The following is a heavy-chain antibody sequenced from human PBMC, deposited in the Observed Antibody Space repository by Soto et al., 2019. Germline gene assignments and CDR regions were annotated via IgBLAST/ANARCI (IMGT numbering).Heavy chain of an antibody. Sequence: ESGGGLVQPGGSLRLSCAASGFTVSSNYMSWVRQAPGKGLEWVSVIYSGGSTYYADSVKGRFTISRDNSKNTLYLQMNSLRAEDTAVYYCARAGAGYSSGWHYFDYWGQGTLVTVSS. V-gene: IGHV3-66*01. J-gene: IGHJ4*02. CDR1: GFTVSSNY. CDR2: IYSGGST. CDR3: ARAGAGYSSGWHYFDY. D-gene: IGHD6-19*01.